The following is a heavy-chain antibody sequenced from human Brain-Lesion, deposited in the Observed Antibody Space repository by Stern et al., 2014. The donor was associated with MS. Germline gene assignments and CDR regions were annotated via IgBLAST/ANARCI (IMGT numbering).Heavy chain of an antibody. D-gene: IGHD2-21*01. CDR3: ARESRQLIVIQYYSYGMDV. CDR2: ISASGTT. V-gene: IGHV4-61*02. Sequence: QLQLQESGPGLVKPSQTLSLTCTVSGGSIKSGSHYWNWIRQPAGKGLEWIGLISASGTTDFNPSLRSRVTMSIDTFNNPFSLKLYSGTAADTAVYYCARESRQLIVIQYYSYGMDVWGQGTTVTVSS. CDR1: GGSIKSGSHY. J-gene: IGHJ6*02.